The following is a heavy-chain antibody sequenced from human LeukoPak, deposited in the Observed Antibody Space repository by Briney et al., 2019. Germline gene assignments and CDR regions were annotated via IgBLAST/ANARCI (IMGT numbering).Heavy chain of an antibody. Sequence: SETLSLTCTVPGGSISSNYWSWIRQPPGKGLEWIGYIYYSGSTNYNPSLKSRVTISVDTSKNQFSLKLTSVTAADTAVYYCGRGYGPNSSGWDCWGQGTLVTVSS. CDR3: GRGYGPNSSGWDC. J-gene: IGHJ4*02. V-gene: IGHV4-59*01. CDR2: IYYSGST. CDR1: GGSISSNY. D-gene: IGHD6-19*01.